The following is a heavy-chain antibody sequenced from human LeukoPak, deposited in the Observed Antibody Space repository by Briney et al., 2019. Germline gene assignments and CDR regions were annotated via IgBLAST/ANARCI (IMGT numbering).Heavy chain of an antibody. D-gene: IGHD3-22*01. J-gene: IGHJ4*02. Sequence: GGSLRLSCAASGFTFSSYGMHWVRQAPGKGLEWVAFIRYDGSYKYYADSVKGRFTISRDNSKNTLYLQMNSLRAEDTAVYYCATTRKAYYYDSSGYYFDYWGQGTLVTVSS. CDR2: IRYDGSYK. V-gene: IGHV3-30*02. CDR1: GFTFSSYG. CDR3: ATTRKAYYYDSSGYYFDY.